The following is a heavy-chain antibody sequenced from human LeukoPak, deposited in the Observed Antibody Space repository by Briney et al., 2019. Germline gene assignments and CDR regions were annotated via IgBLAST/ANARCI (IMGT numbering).Heavy chain of an antibody. CDR3: ARGSRDGYNPAEYFQH. D-gene: IGHD5-24*01. CDR1: GGTFSSYA. J-gene: IGHJ1*01. CDR2: IIPILGIA. Sequence: GASVKVSCKASGGTFSSYAISWVRQAPGQGLEWMGRIIPILGIANYAQKFQGRVTITADKSTSTAYMELSSLRSEDTAVYYCARGSRDGYNPAEYFQHWGQGTLVTVSS. V-gene: IGHV1-69*04.